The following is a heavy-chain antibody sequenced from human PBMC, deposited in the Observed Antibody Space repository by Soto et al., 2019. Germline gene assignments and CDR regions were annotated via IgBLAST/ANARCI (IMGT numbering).Heavy chain of an antibody. J-gene: IGHJ4*02. V-gene: IGHV4-34*01. Sequence: SETLSLTCAVYGGSFSGYYWSWIRQPPGKGLDWIGEINHSGSTNYNPSLKSRVTISVDTSKNQFSLKLSSVTAADTAVYYCARGRYYDFWSGNNPKSVFDYWGQGTLVTVSS. CDR3: ARGRYYDFWSGNNPKSVFDY. CDR1: GGSFSGYY. CDR2: INHSGST. D-gene: IGHD3-3*01.